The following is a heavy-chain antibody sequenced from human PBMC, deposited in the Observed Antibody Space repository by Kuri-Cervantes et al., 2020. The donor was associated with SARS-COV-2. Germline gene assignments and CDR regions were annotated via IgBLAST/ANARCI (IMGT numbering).Heavy chain of an antibody. D-gene: IGHD6-13*01. CDR3: ARDGGIAAATSEGAFDI. Sequence: GESLKISCKASGYTFTGYFIHWVRQAPGQGLEWMGWISPNSGGTNYAQKFQGRVTMSRDTSTSTAYMELRSLRSDDTAVYYCARDGGIAAATSEGAFDIWGQGTMVTVSS. V-gene: IGHV1-2*02. J-gene: IGHJ3*02. CDR2: ISPNSGGT. CDR1: GYTFTGYF.